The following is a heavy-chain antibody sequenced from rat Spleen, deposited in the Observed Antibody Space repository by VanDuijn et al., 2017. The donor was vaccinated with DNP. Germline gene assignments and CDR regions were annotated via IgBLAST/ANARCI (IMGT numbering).Heavy chain of an antibody. J-gene: IGHJ2*01. CDR1: EFSFISYG. D-gene: IGHD1-7*01. V-gene: IGHV2-77*01. CDR2: IWGDGST. Sequence: QVQMKETGPGLVQTTQTLSVTCTVSEFSFISYGVHWVRQAPGKGLEWMGIIWGDGSTNYNSALKSRLSISRDTSKSQVFLKMNSLQTEDTGTYYCARDAAHTMGLDYWGQGVMVTVSS. CDR3: ARDAAHTMGLDY.